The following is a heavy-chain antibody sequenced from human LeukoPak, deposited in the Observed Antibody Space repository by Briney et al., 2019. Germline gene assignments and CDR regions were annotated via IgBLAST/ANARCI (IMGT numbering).Heavy chain of an antibody. CDR1: GGSISSYY. CDR3: ARNMGTTMVRGVIRNTYNWFDP. V-gene: IGHV4-59*08. CDR2: IYYSGST. D-gene: IGHD3-10*01. J-gene: IGHJ5*02. Sequence: SETLPLTCTVSGGSISSYYWSWIRQPPGKGLEWIGYIYYSGSTNYNPSLKSRVTISVDTSKNQFSLKLSSVTAADTAVYYCARNMGTTMVRGVIRNTYNWFDPWGQGTLVTVSS.